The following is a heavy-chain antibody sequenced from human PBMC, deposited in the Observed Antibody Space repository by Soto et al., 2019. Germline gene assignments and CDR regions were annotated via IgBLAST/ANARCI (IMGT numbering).Heavy chain of an antibody. CDR1: GYTSTSYG. CDR2: ISDHNGKT. V-gene: IGHV1-18*01. J-gene: IGHJ4*02. CDR3: AREPEYGDYVY. D-gene: IGHD4-17*01. Sequence: QVQLVQSGAEVKKPGASVRVSCKASGYTSTSYGISWVRQAPGQGLEWVGWISDHNGKTNYAQQLQGRVTRSTDTSTLPADMELRSVTSDDTAVGHCAREPEYGDYVYWGQGILLTVPS.